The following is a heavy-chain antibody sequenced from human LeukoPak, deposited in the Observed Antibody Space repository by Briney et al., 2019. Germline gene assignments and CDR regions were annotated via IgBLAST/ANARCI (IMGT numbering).Heavy chain of an antibody. V-gene: IGHV1-2*02. CDR1: GYTFTGYY. J-gene: IGHJ5*02. CDR3: ARGVGSSWYYFDP. Sequence: GASVKVSCKASGYTFTGYYMHWVRQAPGQGLEWMGWINPNSGGTNYAQKFQGRVTMTRDTSISTAYMELSRLRSDDTAVYYCARGVGSSWYYFDPWGQGTLVTVSS. CDR2: INPNSGGT. D-gene: IGHD6-13*01.